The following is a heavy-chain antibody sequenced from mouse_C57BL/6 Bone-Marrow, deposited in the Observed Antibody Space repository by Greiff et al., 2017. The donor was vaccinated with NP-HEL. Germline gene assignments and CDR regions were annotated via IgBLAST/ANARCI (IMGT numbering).Heavy chain of an antibody. J-gene: IGHJ4*01. D-gene: IGHD3-2*02. CDR2: ISSGGDYI. CDR3: TRGEDSSVYEAMDY. Sequence: EVMLVASGEGLVKPGGSLKLSCAASGFTFSSYAMSWVRQTPEKRLEWVAYISSGGDYIYYADTVKGRFPISRDNARNTLYLQMSSLKSEDTAMYYCTRGEDSSVYEAMDYWGQGTSVTVSS. V-gene: IGHV5-9-1*02. CDR1: GFTFSSYA.